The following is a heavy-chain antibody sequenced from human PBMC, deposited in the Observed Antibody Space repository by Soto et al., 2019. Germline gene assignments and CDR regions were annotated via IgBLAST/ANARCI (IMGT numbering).Heavy chain of an antibody. V-gene: IGHV3-66*01. CDR3: ASNRYDAFDI. D-gene: IGHD3-9*01. J-gene: IGHJ3*02. CDR2: IYTGGST. Sequence: EVQLVESGGGLVQPGGSLRLSCAASGFTVSGNYMSWVRQAPGKGLEWVSVIYTGGSTYYADSVKGRFTISRDNSKNTLCLQMSSLRAKDTAVYYCASNRYDAFDIWGQGTMVTVSS. CDR1: GFTVSGNY.